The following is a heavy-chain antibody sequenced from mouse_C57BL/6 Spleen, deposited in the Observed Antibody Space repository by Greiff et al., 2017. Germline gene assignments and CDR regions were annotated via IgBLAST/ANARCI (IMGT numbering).Heavy chain of an antibody. CDR3: TRWSNGYFDV. CDR2: IDPETGGT. V-gene: IGHV1-15*01. CDR1: GYTFTDYE. D-gene: IGHD2-5*01. J-gene: IGHJ1*03. Sequence: QVHVKQSGAELVRPGASVTLSCKASGYTFTDYEMHWVKQTPVHGLEWIGAIDPETGGTAYNQKFKGKAILTADKSSSTAYMELRSLTSEDSAVYYGTRWSNGYFDVWGTGTTVTVSS.